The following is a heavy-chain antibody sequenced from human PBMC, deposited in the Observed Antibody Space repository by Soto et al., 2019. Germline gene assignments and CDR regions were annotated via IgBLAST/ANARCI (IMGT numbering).Heavy chain of an antibody. CDR1: GFTFSSYG. V-gene: IGHV3-33*01. CDR2: IWYDGSNK. J-gene: IGHJ3*02. Sequence: QVQLVESGGGVVQPGRSLRLSCAASGFTFSSYGMHWVRQAPGKGLEWVAVIWYDGSNKYYADSVKGRFTISRDNSKNTLYRQMNSLRAEDTAVYYCARDRRGSSGWKVAFDIWGQGTMVTVSS. CDR3: ARDRRGSSGWKVAFDI. D-gene: IGHD6-19*01.